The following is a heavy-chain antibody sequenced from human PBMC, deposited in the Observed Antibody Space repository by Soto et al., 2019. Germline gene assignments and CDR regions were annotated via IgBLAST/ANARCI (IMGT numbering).Heavy chain of an antibody. V-gene: IGHV4-30-2*01. Sequence: TLSLTCAVSGGSISSGGYSWSWIRQPPGKGLEWIGYIYHSGSTYYNPSLKSRVTISVDRSKNQFSLKLSSVTAADTAVYYCARGSAPTIFGVVTHYGMDVWGQGTTVTVSS. CDR3: ARGSAPTIFGVVTHYGMDV. CDR1: GGSISSGGYS. D-gene: IGHD3-3*01. J-gene: IGHJ6*02. CDR2: IYHSGST.